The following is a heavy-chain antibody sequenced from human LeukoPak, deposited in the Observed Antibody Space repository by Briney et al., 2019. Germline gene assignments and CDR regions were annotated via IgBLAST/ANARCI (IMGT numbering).Heavy chain of an antibody. Sequence: PSETLSLTCAVYGGSFSGYYWSWIRQPPGKGLEWIGEINHSGSTNYNPSLKSRVTISVDTSKNQFSLKLSSVTAADTAVYYCARVDSSSSFDYWGQGTLATVSS. V-gene: IGHV4-34*01. CDR2: INHSGST. CDR1: GGSFSGYY. J-gene: IGHJ4*02. CDR3: ARVDSSSSFDY. D-gene: IGHD6-6*01.